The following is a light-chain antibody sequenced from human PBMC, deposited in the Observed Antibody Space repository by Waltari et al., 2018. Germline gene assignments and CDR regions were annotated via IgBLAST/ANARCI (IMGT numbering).Light chain of an antibody. CDR2: WAS. Sequence: DIVMTQSPDSLAVSLGERATINCKSSQTILYTSNNKNYLAWYQRKPGQPPKLLFYWASTRESGVPDRFSGSGSGTDFTLTISSLQAEDVAIYYCQQYYNTPYTFGQGTKLEI. CDR3: QQYYNTPYT. J-gene: IGKJ2*01. CDR1: QTILYTSNNKNY. V-gene: IGKV4-1*01.